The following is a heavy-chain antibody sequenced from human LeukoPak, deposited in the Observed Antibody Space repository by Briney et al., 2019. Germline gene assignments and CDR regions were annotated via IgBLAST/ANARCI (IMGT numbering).Heavy chain of an antibody. CDR2: ISSSGSTI. CDR3: ARVGSPSYYDLWSGQKLYFDY. J-gene: IGHJ4*02. D-gene: IGHD3-3*01. Sequence: PGGSLRLSCAASGFTFSDYYMSWIRQAPGKGLEWVSYISSSGSTIYYADSVKGRFTISRDNAKNSLYLQMNSLRAEDTAVYYCARVGSPSYYDLWSGQKLYFDYWGQGTLVTVSS. CDR1: GFTFSDYY. V-gene: IGHV3-11*01.